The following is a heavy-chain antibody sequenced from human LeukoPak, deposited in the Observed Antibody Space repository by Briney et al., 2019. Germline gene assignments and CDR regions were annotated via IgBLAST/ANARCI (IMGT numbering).Heavy chain of an antibody. CDR1: GYTFTSYG. CDR2: ISAYNGNT. CDR3: ARGSPYSGSYGWFDP. Sequence: ASVKVPCKASGYTFTSYGISWVRQAPGQGLEWMGWISAYNGNTNYAQKLQGRVTMTTDTSTSTAYMELRSLRSDDTAVYYCARGSPYSGSYGWFDPWGQGTLVTVSS. V-gene: IGHV1-18*01. J-gene: IGHJ5*02. D-gene: IGHD1-26*01.